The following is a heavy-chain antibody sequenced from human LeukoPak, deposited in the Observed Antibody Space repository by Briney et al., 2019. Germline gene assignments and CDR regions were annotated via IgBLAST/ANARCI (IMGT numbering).Heavy chain of an antibody. CDR2: IYHSGST. D-gene: IGHD2-15*01. V-gene: IGHV4-30-2*01. Sequence: SQTLSLTCTVSGGSISSGGYYWSWIRQPPGKGLEWIGYIYHSGSTYYNPSLKSRVTISVDRSKNQFSLKLSSVTAADTAVYYCARGRRGILHPNWFDPWGQGTLVTVSS. CDR1: GGSISSGGYY. CDR3: ARGRRGILHPNWFDP. J-gene: IGHJ5*02.